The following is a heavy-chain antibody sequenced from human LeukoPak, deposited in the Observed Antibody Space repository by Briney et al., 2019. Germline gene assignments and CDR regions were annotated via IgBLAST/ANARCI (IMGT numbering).Heavy chain of an antibody. Sequence: ASVKVSCKAPGYTFTSYYIHWGRQAPGQGLEWMGIINPSGGSTSYAQKFQGSVTMTRDTSTSTVYMELSSLRAEDTAVYYCASAFGGGSGYSYGAWGQGTLVTVSS. J-gene: IGHJ4*02. V-gene: IGHV1-46*01. CDR1: GYTFTSYY. CDR2: INPSGGST. D-gene: IGHD5-18*01. CDR3: ASAFGGGSGYSYGA.